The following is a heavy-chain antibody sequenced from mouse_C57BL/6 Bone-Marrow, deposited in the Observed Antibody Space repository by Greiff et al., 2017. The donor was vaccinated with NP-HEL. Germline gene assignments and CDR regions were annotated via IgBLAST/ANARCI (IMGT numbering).Heavy chain of an antibody. J-gene: IGHJ1*03. CDR3: ARSAYYSNRPYWYFDV. CDR2: IHPNSGST. D-gene: IGHD2-5*01. V-gene: IGHV1-64*01. Sequence: VKLQQPGAELVKPGASVKLSCKASGYTFTSYWMHWVKQRPGQGLEWIGMIHPNSGSTNYNEKFKSKATLTVDKSSSTAYMQLSSLTSEDSAVYYCARSAYYSNRPYWYFDVWGTGTTVTVSS. CDR1: GYTFTSYW.